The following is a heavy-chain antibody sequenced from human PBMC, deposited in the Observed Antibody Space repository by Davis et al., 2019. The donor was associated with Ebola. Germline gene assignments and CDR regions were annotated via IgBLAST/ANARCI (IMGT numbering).Heavy chain of an antibody. V-gene: IGHV1-18*01. D-gene: IGHD2-15*01. Sequence: AASVKVSCKASGYSFTDDGISWVRQAPGQGLEWMGWISTYNGNTNYAQKFQGRVTITRDTSASTAYMELSSLRSEDTAVYYCARDLVVVAAPHNWFDPWGQGTLVTVSS. CDR2: ISTYNGNT. J-gene: IGHJ5*02. CDR3: ARDLVVVAAPHNWFDP. CDR1: GYSFTDDG.